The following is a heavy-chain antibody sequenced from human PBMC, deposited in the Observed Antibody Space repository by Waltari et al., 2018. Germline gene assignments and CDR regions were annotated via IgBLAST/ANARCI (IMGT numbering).Heavy chain of an antibody. CDR2: IIPIFGTA. D-gene: IGHD2-2*01. CDR3: ARESGQYCSSTSCPNALDY. V-gene: IGHV1-69*01. Sequence: QVQLVQSGAEVKKPGSSVNVSCKASGVTFSSYALSCVRQSPVQALEWMGGIIPIFGTANYAQKFQGRVTITADESTSTAYMELSSLRSEDTAVYYCARESGQYCSSTSCPNALDYWGQGTLVTVSS. CDR1: GVTFSSYA. J-gene: IGHJ4*02.